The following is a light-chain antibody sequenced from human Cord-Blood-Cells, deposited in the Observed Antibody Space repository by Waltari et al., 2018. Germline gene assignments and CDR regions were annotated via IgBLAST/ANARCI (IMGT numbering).Light chain of an antibody. CDR1: QSISSY. V-gene: IGKV1-39*01. Sequence: DIQMTQDLSSLSAAVADRVTITCRASQSISSYLNWYQQKPGKAPKLLIYAASSLQSGVPSRFSGSGSGTDFTLTISSLQPEDFATYYCQQSYSTPYTFGQGTKLEIK. CDR3: QQSYSTPYT. CDR2: AAS. J-gene: IGKJ2*01.